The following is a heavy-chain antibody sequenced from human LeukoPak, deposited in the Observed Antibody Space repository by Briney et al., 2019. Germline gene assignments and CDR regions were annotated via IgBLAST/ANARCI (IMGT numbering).Heavy chain of an antibody. CDR2: IYYDGTNK. Sequence: GTSLRLSCAASGFIFSNYGMHWVRQAPGKGLEWVALIYYDGTNKYYADSVKGRFTISRDNSKNTLFLQMNSLRVEDTAVYYCARRYSYGPFDYWGQGTLVTVSS. J-gene: IGHJ4*02. CDR1: GFIFSNYG. V-gene: IGHV3-33*01. CDR3: ARRYSYGPFDY. D-gene: IGHD5-18*01.